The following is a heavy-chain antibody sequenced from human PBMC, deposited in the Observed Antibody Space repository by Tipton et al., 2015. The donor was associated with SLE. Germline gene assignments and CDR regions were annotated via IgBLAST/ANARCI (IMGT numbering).Heavy chain of an antibody. Sequence: TLSLTCAVYGGSFSGYYWSWIRQPPGKGLEWIGEINHSGSTNYNPSLKGRVTISVDTSKNQFSLKLSSVTAADTAVYYCARSKRDGYTVGYWGQGTLVTVSS. D-gene: IGHD5-24*01. V-gene: IGHV4-34*01. J-gene: IGHJ4*02. CDR2: INHSGST. CDR1: GGSFSGYY. CDR3: ARSKRDGYTVGY.